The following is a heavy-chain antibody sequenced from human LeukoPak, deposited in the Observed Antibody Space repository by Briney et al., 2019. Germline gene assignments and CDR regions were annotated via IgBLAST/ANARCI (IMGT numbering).Heavy chain of an antibody. D-gene: IGHD2-2*01. Sequence: GGSLRLSCAASGFTFSSYAMHWVRQAPGKGLEYVSAISSNGGSTYYANSVRGRFTISRDNSKNTLYLQMGSLRAEDMAVYYCARDSIVVVPAAMHGAYYYYYMDVWGKGTTVTISS. V-gene: IGHV3-64*01. CDR2: ISSNGGST. CDR3: ARDSIVVVPAAMHGAYYYYYMDV. J-gene: IGHJ6*03. CDR1: GFTFSSYA.